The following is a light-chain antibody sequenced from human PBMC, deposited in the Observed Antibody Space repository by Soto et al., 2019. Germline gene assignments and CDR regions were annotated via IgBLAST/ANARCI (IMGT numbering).Light chain of an antibody. J-gene: IGKJ5*01. CDR1: QDISNY. CDR2: DAS. Sequence: DIQMTQSPSSLSASVGDRVTITCQASQDISNYLNWYQQKPGKAPQALIYDASSLKSGVPSRFSGNGSGTEFTLTISSLQPDDFATYYCQQYNTYSTFGQGTRLETK. CDR3: QQYNTYST. V-gene: IGKV1-16*01.